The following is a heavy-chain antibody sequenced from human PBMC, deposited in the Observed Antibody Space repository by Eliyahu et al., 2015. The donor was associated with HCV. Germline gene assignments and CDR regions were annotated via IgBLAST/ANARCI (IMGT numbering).Heavy chain of an antibody. CDR1: GFIFSSYC. Sequence: EVQLVESGGGLVKPGGSLRLSCAGSGFIFSSYCMNWVRQAPGKGLEWVSSISSSSSYIYYADSVKGRFTISRDNAKNSLYLQMNSLRAEDTAVYYCARELSDSAPQGYYYGMDVWGQGTTVTVSS. J-gene: IGHJ6*02. D-gene: IGHD2-21*01. CDR2: ISSSSSYI. CDR3: ARELSDSAPQGYYYGMDV. V-gene: IGHV3-21*01.